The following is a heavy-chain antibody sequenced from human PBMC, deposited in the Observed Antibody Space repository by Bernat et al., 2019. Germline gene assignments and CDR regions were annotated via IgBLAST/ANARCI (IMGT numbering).Heavy chain of an antibody. CDR3: ARGPGGSSAY. D-gene: IGHD2-15*01. Sequence: QVQLQQLGAGLLRPSESLSLSCAVSGGSTRGFYWTWIRQSPEKGLEWIGEINQSGSINYNPSLMSRVSISLDTSKKEFSLNLASVTAADTAIYYGARGPGGSSAYWGQGTLVTVSS. V-gene: IGHV4-34*01. J-gene: IGHJ4*02. CDR2: INQSGSI. CDR1: GGSTRGFY.